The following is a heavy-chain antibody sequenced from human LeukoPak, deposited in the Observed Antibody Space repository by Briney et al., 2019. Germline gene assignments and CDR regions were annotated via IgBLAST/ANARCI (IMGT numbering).Heavy chain of an antibody. CDR2: INHSGST. Sequence: SETLSLTCAVYGGSFSGYYWSWIRQPPGKGLEWIGEINHSGSTNYNPSLKSRLTISVDTSKEQFSLRVSSVTAADTAVYYCASARYYGSGSFGYYYGLDVWGQGTTVTVSS. CDR3: ASARYYGSGSFGYYYGLDV. CDR1: GGSFSGYY. J-gene: IGHJ6*02. D-gene: IGHD3-10*01. V-gene: IGHV4-34*09.